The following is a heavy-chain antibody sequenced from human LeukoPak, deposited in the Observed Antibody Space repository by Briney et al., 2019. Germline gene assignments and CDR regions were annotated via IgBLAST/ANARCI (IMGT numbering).Heavy chain of an antibody. Sequence: SETLSLTCSVSGGSISSRSYYWDWIRQPPGKGLEWIGSIYYSGSTYYNPSLKSRVTISVDTSKNQFSLKLSSVTAADTAVYYCARDKATVVGYYYYYMDVWGKGTTVTVSS. D-gene: IGHD4-23*01. J-gene: IGHJ6*03. V-gene: IGHV4-39*02. CDR3: ARDKATVVGYYYYYMDV. CDR2: IYYSGST. CDR1: GGSISSRSYY.